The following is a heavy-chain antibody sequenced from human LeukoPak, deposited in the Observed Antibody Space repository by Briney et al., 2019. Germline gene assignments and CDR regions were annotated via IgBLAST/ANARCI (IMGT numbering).Heavy chain of an antibody. J-gene: IGHJ4*02. CDR3: ARGTTDAY. CDR2: INPSGGST. Sequence: GASVTVSFTASGYTFTLYYIDWVRQAPGQGLERMGVINPSGGSTRYAQKFQGRVTMTGDPSTRTVYMELSSLTSDDSAVYYCARGTTDAYWGQGTPVTVSS. CDR1: GYTFTLYY. V-gene: IGHV1-46*01. D-gene: IGHD1-1*01.